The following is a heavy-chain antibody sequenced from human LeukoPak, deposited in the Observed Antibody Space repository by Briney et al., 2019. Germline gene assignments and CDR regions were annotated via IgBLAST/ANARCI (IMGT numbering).Heavy chain of an antibody. CDR2: IWYDGSNK. CDR3: ARDIAAAGPDY. J-gene: IGHJ4*02. V-gene: IGHV3-33*01. Sequence: PGRSLRLSCAASGFTFSSYGMHWVRQAPGKGLEWVAVIWYDGSNKYYADSVKGRFTISRDNSKNTLYLQMNSLRAEDTAVYYCARDIAAAGPDYGGQGTRVTVPS. CDR1: GFTFSSYG. D-gene: IGHD6-13*01.